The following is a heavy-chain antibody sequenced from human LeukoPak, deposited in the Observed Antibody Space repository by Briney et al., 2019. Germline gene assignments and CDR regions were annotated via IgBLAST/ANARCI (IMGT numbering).Heavy chain of an antibody. D-gene: IGHD3-22*01. J-gene: IGHJ3*02. CDR3: ARGHDSSGYYYSGGAFDI. CDR2: IYYSGST. V-gene: IGHV4-61*08. Sequence: SETLSLTCTVSGGSISSGDYYWSWIRQPPGKGLEWIGYIYYSGSTNYNPSLKSRVTISVDTSKNQFSLKLSSVTAADTAVYYCARGHDSSGYYYSGGAFDIWGQGTMVTVSS. CDR1: GGSISSGDYY.